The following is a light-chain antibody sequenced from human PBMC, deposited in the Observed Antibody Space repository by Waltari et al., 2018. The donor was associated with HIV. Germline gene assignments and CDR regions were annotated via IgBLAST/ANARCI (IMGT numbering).Light chain of an antibody. J-gene: IGLJ2*01. CDR3: QSSDSTLSGSV. CDR1: RSNIGTHE. V-gene: IGLV1-40*01. Sequence: QSVLTQPPSVSGAPGQRVTLSCTGSRSNIGTHEVHWYQQLPGTAPRPPIYNTNRRPSGVPDRFSGSKSGTSASLAINGLQAEDEADYYCQSSDSTLSGSVFGGGTKLTVV. CDR2: NTN.